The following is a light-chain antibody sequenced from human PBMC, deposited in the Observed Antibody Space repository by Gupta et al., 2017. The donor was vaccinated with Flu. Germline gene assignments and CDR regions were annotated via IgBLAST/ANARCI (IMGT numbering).Light chain of an antibody. Sequence: QSVLTQPPSASGTPGQRVTISCSGSSSNIGSNYVYWYQQLPGPAPKLLIYRNNQRPSGVPDRFSGSKSGTSASLAISGLRSEDEADYYCAAWDDSLSGPWVFGGGAKLTVI. J-gene: IGLJ3*02. V-gene: IGLV1-47*01. CDR2: RNN. CDR1: SSNIGSNY. CDR3: AAWDDSLSGPWV.